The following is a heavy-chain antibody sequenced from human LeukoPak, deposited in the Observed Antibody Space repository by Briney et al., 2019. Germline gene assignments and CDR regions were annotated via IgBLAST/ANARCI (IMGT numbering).Heavy chain of an antibody. CDR3: ARGYCSSTSCYGYYYYGMDV. J-gene: IGHJ6*02. D-gene: IGHD2-2*01. CDR1: GFTFSSYG. Sequence: GGSLRLSCAVSGFTFSSYGMNWVRQAPGKGLEWVSSISSSSNYIYYAASVKGRFTISRDNAKNSLYLQMNSLRAEDTAVYYCARGYCSSTSCYGYYYYGMDVWGQGTTVTVSS. V-gene: IGHV3-21*06. CDR2: ISSSSNYI.